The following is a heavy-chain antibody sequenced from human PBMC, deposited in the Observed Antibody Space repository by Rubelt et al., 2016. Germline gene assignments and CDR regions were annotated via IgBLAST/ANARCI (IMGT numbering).Heavy chain of an antibody. CDR1: GGSISRSTHF. CDR2: MYFSGSI. CDR3: ARTVLSGFGPLNY. J-gene: IGHJ4*02. Sequence: QLQLQESGPGLVKPSETLSLTCTVSGGSISRSTHFLGWIRQPPGQGLEWIGSMYFSGSIEYNPSIKSRVTISLDKSKNQVSRKMTSVTAADTAIYYCARTVLSGFGPLNYWGQGILVTVSS. D-gene: IGHD3-10*01. V-gene: IGHV4-39*07.